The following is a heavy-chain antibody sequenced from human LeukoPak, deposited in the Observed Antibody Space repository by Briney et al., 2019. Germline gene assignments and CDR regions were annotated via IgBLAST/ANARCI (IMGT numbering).Heavy chain of an antibody. J-gene: IGHJ6*03. CDR1: GFTFGDYA. CDR3: TREQASGWPRYYYYYYYMDV. Sequence: GGSLRLSCTASGFTFGDYAMSWVRQAPGKGLEWVGFIRSKAYGGTTEYAASVKGRFTISRDDPKSIAYLQMNSLKTEDTAVYYCTREQASGWPRYYYYYYYMDVWGKGTTVTISS. V-gene: IGHV3-49*04. D-gene: IGHD6-19*01. CDR2: IRSKAYGGTT.